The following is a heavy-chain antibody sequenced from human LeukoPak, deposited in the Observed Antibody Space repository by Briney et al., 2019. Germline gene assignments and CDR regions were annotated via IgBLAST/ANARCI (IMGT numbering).Heavy chain of an antibody. J-gene: IGHJ6*02. CDR1: GYTFTGYY. V-gene: IGHV1-2*04. D-gene: IGHD2-2*02. CDR2: INPNSGGT. Sequence: ASVKVSCKASGYTFTGYYMHWVRQAPGQGLEWMGWINPNSGGTNYAQKFQGWVTMTRETSISTAYMELSRLRSDDTAVYYCARAGCSSTSCYRRGMDVWGQGTTVTVSS. CDR3: ARAGCSSTSCYRRGMDV.